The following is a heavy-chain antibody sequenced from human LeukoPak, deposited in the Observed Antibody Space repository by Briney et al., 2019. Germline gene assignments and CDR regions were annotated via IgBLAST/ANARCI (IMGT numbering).Heavy chain of an antibody. CDR2: VIPILDVA. D-gene: IGHD2-21*01. CDR3: ARGPLPTVLVIPSNEPDGLGV. CDR1: GDTFRNSE. J-gene: IGHJ3*01. V-gene: IGHV1-69*04. Sequence: SVKVSCKASGDTFRNSEIHWVRQAPGQGLEWIGRVIPILDVANSAQKFQGRVTISADKSTSTAYVEVTSLRSDDTAMYYCARGPLPTVLVIPSNEPDGLGVWGQGTMVTVSS.